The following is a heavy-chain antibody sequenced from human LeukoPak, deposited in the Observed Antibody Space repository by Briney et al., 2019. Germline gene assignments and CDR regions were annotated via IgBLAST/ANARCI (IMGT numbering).Heavy chain of an antibody. CDR3: AKDRDDWFSSSGSYLAGY. J-gene: IGHJ4*02. Sequence: GGSLRLSCAASGFTFRSYGMSWVRQAPGKGLEWVSAISGSGGSTYYADSLKGRFTISRDNSKNTLYLQMNSLRAEDTAVYYCAKDRDDWFSSSGSYLAGYWGQGTLVTVSS. CDR1: GFTFRSYG. D-gene: IGHD1-26*01. CDR2: ISGSGGST. V-gene: IGHV3-23*01.